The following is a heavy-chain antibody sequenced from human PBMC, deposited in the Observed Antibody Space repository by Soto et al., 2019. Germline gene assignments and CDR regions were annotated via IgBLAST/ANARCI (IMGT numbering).Heavy chain of an antibody. CDR3: ARHSDFWLDV. Sequence: PGESLKISCQGSGYRFTSYWISWVRQMPGKGLEWMGRIDPSGSYTNYSPSFQGHVTISADKSISTAYLQWSSLKASDTAMYYCARHSDFWLDVWGQGTTVTVSS. V-gene: IGHV5-10-1*01. CDR2: IDPSGSYT. D-gene: IGHD3-3*01. CDR1: GYRFTSYW. J-gene: IGHJ6*02.